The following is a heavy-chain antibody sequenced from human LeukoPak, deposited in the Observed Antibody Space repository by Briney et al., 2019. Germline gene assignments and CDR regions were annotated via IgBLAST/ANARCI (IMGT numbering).Heavy chain of an antibody. J-gene: IGHJ4*02. CDR2: ISYDGSNK. CDR1: GFTFGTYA. D-gene: IGHD3-3*01. Sequence: GGSLRLSCAASGFTFGTYAIHWVRQAPGKGLEWVAVISYDGSNKYYVDSVKGRFTIARDNSKNTVYLQMNSLRVEDMAVYYCAREEWYYFDYWGQGTLVTVSS. CDR3: AREEWYYFDY. V-gene: IGHV3-30-3*01.